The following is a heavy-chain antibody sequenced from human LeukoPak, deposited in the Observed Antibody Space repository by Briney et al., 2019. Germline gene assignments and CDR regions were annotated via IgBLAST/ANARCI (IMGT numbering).Heavy chain of an antibody. D-gene: IGHD3-3*01. V-gene: IGHV1-69*01. Sequence: GSSVKVSCKASGGTFSSYAISWVRQAPGQGLEWTGGIIPIFGTANYAQKFQGRVTITADESTSTAYMELSSLRSEDTAVYYCARGSPREYDFWSGSGNWFDPWGQGTLVTVSS. CDR3: ARGSPREYDFWSGSGNWFDP. CDR1: GGTFSSYA. J-gene: IGHJ5*02. CDR2: IIPIFGTA.